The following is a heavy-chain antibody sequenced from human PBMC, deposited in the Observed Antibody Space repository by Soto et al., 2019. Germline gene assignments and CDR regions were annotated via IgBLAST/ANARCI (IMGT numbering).Heavy chain of an antibody. D-gene: IGHD6-19*01. J-gene: IGHJ4*02. CDR3: AREFSGGTH. Sequence: QVQLVQSGAEVRKPGASVTISCKAFGYTFHTHAIHWVRQAPGQSLEWMGWITADSGDTNYSRNFQGRVTLTRDTSANTAYTELSSLTSEDSATYYCAREFSGGTHWGQGTLVTVSS. CDR2: ITADSGDT. CDR1: GYTFHTHA. V-gene: IGHV1-3*01.